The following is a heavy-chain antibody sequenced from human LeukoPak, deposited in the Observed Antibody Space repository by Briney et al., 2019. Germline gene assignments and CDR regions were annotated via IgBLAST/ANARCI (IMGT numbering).Heavy chain of an antibody. CDR3: DTGRHFEG. Sequence: GGSLRLSCAASGFTFSDYYMSWIRQAPGKGLEWVSYISSSGSTIYYADSVKGRFTISRDKAKNSLYVQMARQRAENAAVYYCDTGRHFEGWGQGTMVTVSS. J-gene: IGHJ1*01. CDR1: GFTFSDYY. V-gene: IGHV3-11*04. CDR2: ISSSGSTI.